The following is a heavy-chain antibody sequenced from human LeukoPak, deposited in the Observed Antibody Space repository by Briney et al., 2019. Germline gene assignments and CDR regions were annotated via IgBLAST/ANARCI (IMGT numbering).Heavy chain of an antibody. Sequence: TSETLSLTCTVSGGSVSSGSYYWSWIRQPPGKGLEWIGYIYYSGSTNYNPSLKSRVTISVDTSKNQFSLKLSSVTAADTAVYYCAGAYYDFWSGFFWGQGTLVTVSS. J-gene: IGHJ4*02. CDR2: IYYSGST. CDR3: AGAYYDFWSGFF. D-gene: IGHD3-3*01. CDR1: GGSVSSGSYY. V-gene: IGHV4-61*01.